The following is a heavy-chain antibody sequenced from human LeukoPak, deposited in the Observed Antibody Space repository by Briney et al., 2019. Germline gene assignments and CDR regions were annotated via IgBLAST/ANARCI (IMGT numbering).Heavy chain of an antibody. D-gene: IGHD5-12*01. CDR3: ARDGTYSGYDWGYYYYYMDV. V-gene: IGHV4-39*02. J-gene: IGHJ6*03. CDR2: IYYSGST. Sequence: SETLSLTCTVSGGSISSSSYYWGWIRQPPGKGLEWIGSIYYSGSTYYNPSLKSRVTISVDTSKNQFSLKLSSVTAADTAVYYCARDGTYSGYDWGYYYYYMDVWVKGTTVTVSS. CDR1: GGSISSSSYY.